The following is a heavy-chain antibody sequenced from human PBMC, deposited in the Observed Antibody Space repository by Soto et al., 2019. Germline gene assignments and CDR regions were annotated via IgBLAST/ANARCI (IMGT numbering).Heavy chain of an antibody. CDR3: AREWLTRHGYFDY. CDR1: GGSISSGDYY. V-gene: IGHV4-30-4*01. J-gene: IGHJ4*02. Sequence: QVQLQESGPGLVKPSQTLSLTCTVSGGSISSGDYYWSWIRQPPGKGLEGIGYIYYSGSTYYNPYLKSRVTISVDTSKSQFSLKLSSVTAADTAVYYCAREWLTRHGYFDYWGQGTLVTVSS. D-gene: IGHD5-12*01. CDR2: IYYSGST.